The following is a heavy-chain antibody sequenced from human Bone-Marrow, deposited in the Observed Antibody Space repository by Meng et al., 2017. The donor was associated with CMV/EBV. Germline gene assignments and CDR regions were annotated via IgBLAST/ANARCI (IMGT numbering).Heavy chain of an antibody. J-gene: IGHJ5*02. CDR3: ARESKIQSLFDP. CDR2: ISAYNGNT. Sequence: ASVKVSCKASDYMFTSYGISWVRQAPGQGLEWMGWISAYNGNTNYAQKFQGRVTMTTDTSTSTVHMKLRSLGSDDTAVYYCARESKIQSLFDPWGQGTLVTVSS. CDR1: DYMFTSYG. D-gene: IGHD4-11*01. V-gene: IGHV1-18*01.